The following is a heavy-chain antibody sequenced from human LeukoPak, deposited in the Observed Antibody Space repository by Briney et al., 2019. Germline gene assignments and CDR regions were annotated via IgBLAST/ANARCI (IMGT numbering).Heavy chain of an antibody. CDR2: IIPIFGTA. CDR1: GGTFSSYA. J-gene: IGHJ5*02. V-gene: IGHV1-69*13. CDR3: ARDSSGWHYNWFDP. D-gene: IGHD6-19*01. Sequence: ASVKVSCKASGGTFSSYAISWVRQAPGQGLEWMGGIIPIFGTANYAQKFQGRVTITADESTSTAYVELSSLRSEDTAVYYCARDSSGWHYNWFDPWGQGTLVTVSS.